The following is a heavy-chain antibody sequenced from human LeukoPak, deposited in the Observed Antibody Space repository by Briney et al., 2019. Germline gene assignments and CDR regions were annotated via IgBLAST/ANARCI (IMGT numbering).Heavy chain of an antibody. J-gene: IGHJ4*02. CDR2: IYYSGST. V-gene: IGHV4-59*01. Sequence: SETLSLTSTVSGGSISSYSWSSIRHPPGKGLEWIGYIYYSGSTNSTSSLKTRVTKSVDTSKNQCSLKLSSVTAADTAVYYCARGERSSRGRYFDWLYDYWGQGTLVTVSS. D-gene: IGHD3-9*01. CDR3: ARGERSSRGRYFDWLYDY. CDR1: GGSISSYS.